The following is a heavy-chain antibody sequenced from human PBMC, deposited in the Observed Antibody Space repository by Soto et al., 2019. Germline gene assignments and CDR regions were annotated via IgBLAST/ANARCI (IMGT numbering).Heavy chain of an antibody. Sequence: KVSCKACGGTXRSYAIIWVRQAPGQGLDWMGGIIPIFGTANYSQKSQGRVTITADESTSTAYMELSSLRSEDTAVYYCASTARDYYFDYWGQGTLVTVSS. CDR2: IIPIFGTA. CDR3: ASTARDYYFDY. D-gene: IGHD5-18*01. V-gene: IGHV1-69*01. CDR1: GGTXRSYA. J-gene: IGHJ4*02.